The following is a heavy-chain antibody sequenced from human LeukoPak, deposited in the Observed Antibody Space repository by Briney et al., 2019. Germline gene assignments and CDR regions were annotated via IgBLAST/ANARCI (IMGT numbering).Heavy chain of an antibody. CDR2: IYHSGST. J-gene: IGHJ3*02. D-gene: IGHD2-15*01. CDR1: GGSISSSNW. V-gene: IGHV4-4*02. Sequence: ASETLSLTCAVSGGSISSSNWWSWIRQPPGKGLEWIGEIYHSGSTNYNPSLKSRVTISVDTSKNQFSLKLSSVTAADTAVYYCARDYCSGGSCYPSLAFDIWGQGTMVTVSS. CDR3: ARDYCSGGSCYPSLAFDI.